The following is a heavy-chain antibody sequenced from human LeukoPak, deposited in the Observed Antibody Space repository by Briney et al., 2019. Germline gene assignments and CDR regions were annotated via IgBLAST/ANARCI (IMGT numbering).Heavy chain of an antibody. D-gene: IGHD2-2*01. J-gene: IGHJ4*02. CDR2: INPNSGGT. CDR3: ARGVVVVPAASHYDY. V-gene: IGHV1-2*02. Sequence: ASVKVSCKASGYTFTGYYMHWVRQAPGQGLEWMGWINPNSGGTNYAQKFQGRVTMTRDTSISTAYMELSRLRSDDTAVYYCARGVVVVPAASHYDYWGQGTLVTVSS. CDR1: GYTFTGYY.